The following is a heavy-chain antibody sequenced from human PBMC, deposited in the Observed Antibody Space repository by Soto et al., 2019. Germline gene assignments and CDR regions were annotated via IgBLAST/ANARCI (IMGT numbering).Heavy chain of an antibody. CDR1: GFTFSSYS. CDR2: VSSGSTYI. CDR3: ARSGEWYFDY. D-gene: IGHD2-8*02. V-gene: IGHV3-21*01. Sequence: GGSLRLSCAASGFTFSSYSLNWVRQAPGKGLEWVSIVSSGSTYIYYADSVKGRFTISRDNSKNSLYLQMNSLRAEDTAVYYCARSGEWYFDYWGLGTLVTVSS. J-gene: IGHJ4*02.